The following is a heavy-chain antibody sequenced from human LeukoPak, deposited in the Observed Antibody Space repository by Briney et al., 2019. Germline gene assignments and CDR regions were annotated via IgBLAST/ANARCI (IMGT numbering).Heavy chain of an antibody. D-gene: IGHD2-8*02. J-gene: IGHJ4*02. CDR1: GGSISGHY. CDR2: IFSTGAT. Sequence: SETLSLTCTVSGGSISGHYWTWIRLPPGKGLELVGHIFSTGATHYSPSLRGRVTLSIDTTKNQFSLTLTSVNVEDTAVYCCARFSSRFGSGCTEASCYVHYWGQGTPVTVSP. CDR3: ARFSSRFGSGCTEASCYVHY. V-gene: IGHV4-59*11.